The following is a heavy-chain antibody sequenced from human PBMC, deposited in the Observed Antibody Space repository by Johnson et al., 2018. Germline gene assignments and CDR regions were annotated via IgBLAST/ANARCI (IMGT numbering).Heavy chain of an antibody. V-gene: IGHV3-9*01. CDR3: AKGHDSSGLDAFDI. Sequence: EVQLVESGGGLVQPGGSLRLSCAASGFTFDDYAMHWVRQAPGKGLEWVSGISWNSGRIGYADSVKGRFTISRDNAKNSLYLQMNSLTAEDTALYYCAKGHDSSGLDAFDIWGQGTMVTVSS. J-gene: IGHJ3*02. CDR2: ISWNSGRI. D-gene: IGHD3-22*01. CDR1: GFTFDDYA.